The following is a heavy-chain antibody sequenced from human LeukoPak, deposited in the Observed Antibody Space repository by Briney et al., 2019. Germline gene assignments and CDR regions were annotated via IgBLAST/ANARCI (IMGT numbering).Heavy chain of an antibody. D-gene: IGHD2-2*01. CDR2: IYYSGNT. V-gene: IGHV4-59*01. Sequence: SETLSLTCTVSGGSISNYYWSWIRQPPGKGLEWIGYIYYSGNTNYNPSLKSRVTISLDTSKNQFSLRLSSVTTADTAVYYCARQHSTSWGEFDYWGQGTLVTVSS. J-gene: IGHJ4*02. CDR3: ARQHSTSWGEFDY. CDR1: GGSISNYY.